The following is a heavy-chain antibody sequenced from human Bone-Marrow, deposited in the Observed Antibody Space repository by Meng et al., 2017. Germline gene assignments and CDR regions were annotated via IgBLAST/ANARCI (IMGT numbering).Heavy chain of an antibody. CDR3: ARGGPQGAFDI. J-gene: IGHJ3*02. CDR1: GFTFSSYA. D-gene: IGHD3-16*01. V-gene: IGHV3-30*07. Sequence: GESLKISCAASGFTFSSYAMHWVRQAPGKGLEWVAVMSYDGSNKYYADSVKGRFTISRDNSKNTLYLQMNSLRAEDTAVYYCARGGPQGAFDIWGRGTMVTVSS. CDR2: MSYDGSNK.